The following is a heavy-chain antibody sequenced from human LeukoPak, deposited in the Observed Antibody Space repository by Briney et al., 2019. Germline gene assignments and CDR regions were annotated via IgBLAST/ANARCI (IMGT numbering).Heavy chain of an antibody. V-gene: IGHV3-23*01. CDR3: AKVLAGLGSFDY. CDR2: ISGSGGST. J-gene: IGHJ4*02. CDR1: GFTFSSYA. D-gene: IGHD7-27*01. Sequence: GGSLRLSCAASGFTFSSYAMSWVRQAPGKGLEWVSAISGSGGSTYYAGSVKGRFTISRDNSKNTLYLQMNSLRAEDTAVYYCAKVLAGLGSFDYWGQGTLVTVSS.